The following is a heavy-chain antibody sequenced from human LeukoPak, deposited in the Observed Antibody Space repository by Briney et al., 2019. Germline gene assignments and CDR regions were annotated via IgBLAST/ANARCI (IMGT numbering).Heavy chain of an antibody. CDR3: ARDYTSGYPFDY. D-gene: IGHD3-22*01. CDR1: GGTFSSYA. CDR2: IIPIFGTA. Sequence: ASVKVSCKASGGTFSSYAISWVRQAPGQGLEWMGGIIPIFGTANYAQKFQGRVTITADESTSTAYMELSSLRSEDTAVYYCARDYTSGYPFDYWGQGTLVTVSS. J-gene: IGHJ4*02. V-gene: IGHV1-69*13.